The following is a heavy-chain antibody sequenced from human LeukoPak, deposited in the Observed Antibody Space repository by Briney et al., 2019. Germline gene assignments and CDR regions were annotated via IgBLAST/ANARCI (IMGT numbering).Heavy chain of an antibody. J-gene: IGHJ6*02. V-gene: IGHV5-51*01. CDR3: ARQTPGQYGMDV. CDR1: VYTFTSYW. Sequence: GESLKISCKGSVYTFTSYWIGWVRQMPGKGLEWMGIIHPGDSNNRYGPSFQGQVTISADKSIGTAYLQWSSLKASDTAVYYCARQTPGQYGMDVWGQGTTVTVSS. CDR2: IHPGDSNN.